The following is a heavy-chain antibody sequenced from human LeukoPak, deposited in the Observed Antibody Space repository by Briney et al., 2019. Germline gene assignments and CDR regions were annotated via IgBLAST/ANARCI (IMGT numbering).Heavy chain of an antibody. CDR3: ARVQGESCSGGSCYFYYYYYMDV. CDR1: GFTFNTYS. D-gene: IGHD2-15*01. CDR2: IDSSGGYM. Sequence: GGSLRLSCEASGFTFNTYSMNWARQAPGKGLEWVSSIDSSGGYMFYADSVKGRFIISRDNAKDSLYLQMNSLRAEDTAVYYCARVQGESCSGGSCYFYYYYYMDVWGKGTTVTVSS. V-gene: IGHV3-21*06. J-gene: IGHJ6*03.